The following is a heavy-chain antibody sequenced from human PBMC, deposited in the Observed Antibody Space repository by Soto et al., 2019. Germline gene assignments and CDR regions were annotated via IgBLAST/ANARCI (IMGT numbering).Heavy chain of an antibody. Sequence: QVQLVESGGGVVQPGRSLRLSCAASGFTFSSYAMHWVRQAPGKGLEWVAVISYDGSNKYYADSVKGRFTISRDNSKNTLYLQMNSLRAEDTAVYYGARALTGTTMGFDYWGQGTLVTVSS. V-gene: IGHV3-30-3*01. D-gene: IGHD1-7*01. CDR3: ARALTGTTMGFDY. J-gene: IGHJ4*02. CDR2: ISYDGSNK. CDR1: GFTFSSYA.